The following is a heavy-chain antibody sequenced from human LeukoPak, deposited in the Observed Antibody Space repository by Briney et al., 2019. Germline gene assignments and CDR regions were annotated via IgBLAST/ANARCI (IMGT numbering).Heavy chain of an antibody. CDR3: ARSYYGSGRYAPQFDY. CDR1: VGTFSSYA. V-gene: IGHV1-69*06. CDR2: IIPIFVTA. Sequence: ASVKVSCKASVGTFSSYAISCVRQAPGQGLECMGGIIPIFVTANYAQKFQGRVTITADKSTSTAYMELSSLRSDYTAVYYCARSYYGSGRYAPQFDYWGQGTLATAYS. D-gene: IGHD3-10*01. J-gene: IGHJ4*02.